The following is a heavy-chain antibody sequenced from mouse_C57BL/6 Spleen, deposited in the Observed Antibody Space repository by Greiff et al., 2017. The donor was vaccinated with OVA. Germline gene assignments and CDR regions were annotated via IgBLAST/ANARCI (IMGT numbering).Heavy chain of an antibody. CDR3: AREKGDYYAMDY. CDR2: INPGSGGT. J-gene: IGHJ4*01. Sequence: QVQLRQSGAELVRPGTSVKVSCKASGYAFTNYLIEWVKQRPGQGLEWIGVINPGSGGTNYNEKFKGKATLTADKSSSTAYMQLSSLTSEDSAVYFCAREKGDYYAMDYWGQGTSVTVSS. CDR1: GYAFTNYL. V-gene: IGHV1-54*01.